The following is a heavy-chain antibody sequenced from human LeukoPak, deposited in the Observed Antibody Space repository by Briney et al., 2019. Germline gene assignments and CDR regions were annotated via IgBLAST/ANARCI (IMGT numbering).Heavy chain of an antibody. V-gene: IGHV3-11*06. D-gene: IGHD6-13*01. J-gene: IGHJ4*02. Sequence: NTGGSLRLSCAASGFTFSDYYMSWIRQAPGKGLEWVSYISSSSYTNYADSVKGRFTISRDNAKNSLYLQMNSLRAEDTAVYSCARVQIAAAGASDYWGQGTLVTVSS. CDR1: GFTFSDYY. CDR3: ARVQIAAAGASDY. CDR2: ISSSSYT.